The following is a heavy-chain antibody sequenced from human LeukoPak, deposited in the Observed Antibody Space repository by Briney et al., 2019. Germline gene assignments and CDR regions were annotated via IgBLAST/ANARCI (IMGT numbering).Heavy chain of an antibody. D-gene: IGHD4-23*01. Sequence: SETLSLTCTVSGYSISSGYYWGWIRQPPGKGLEWIGSIYHSGSTCYNPSLKSRVTISVDTSKNQFSLKLSSVTAADTAVYYCARDDGGRLSNFDYWGQGTLVTVSS. CDR1: GYSISSGYY. V-gene: IGHV4-38-2*02. CDR2: IYHSGST. CDR3: ARDDGGRLSNFDY. J-gene: IGHJ4*02.